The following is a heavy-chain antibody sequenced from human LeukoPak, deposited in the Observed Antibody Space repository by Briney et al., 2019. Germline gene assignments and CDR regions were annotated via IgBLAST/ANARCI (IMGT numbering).Heavy chain of an antibody. CDR2: INHSGST. V-gene: IGHV4-34*01. CDR3: ARGGYFDSSGYPNPLDY. Sequence: SETLSLTCAVYGGSFGGYYWTWIRQSPGKGPEWIGEINHSGSTNYSPSLKRRVIMSVDTAKNQFSLKLNSVSAADMAVYYCARGGYFDSSGYPNPLDYWGQGTLVTVSS. CDR1: GGSFGGYY. J-gene: IGHJ4*02. D-gene: IGHD3-22*01.